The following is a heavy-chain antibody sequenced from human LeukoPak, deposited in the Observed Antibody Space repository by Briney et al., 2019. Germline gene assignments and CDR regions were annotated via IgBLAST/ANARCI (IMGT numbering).Heavy chain of an antibody. J-gene: IGHJ6*02. D-gene: IGHD3-22*01. CDR3: AKLRPPMIVVADYGMDV. CDR2: ISGSGGST. Sequence: GGSLRLSCAASGFTFSNHGMNWVRQAPGKGLEWVSAISGSGGSTYYADSVKGRFAISRDNSKSTLYLQMNSLRAEDTAVYYCAKLRPPMIVVADYGMDVWGQGTTVTVSS. CDR1: GFTFSNHG. V-gene: IGHV3-23*01.